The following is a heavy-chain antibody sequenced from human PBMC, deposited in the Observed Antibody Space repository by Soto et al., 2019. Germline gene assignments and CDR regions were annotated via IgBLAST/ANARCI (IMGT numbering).Heavy chain of an antibody. CDR3: AREGGLRAYYYYYGMDV. D-gene: IGHD5-12*01. CDR2: IIPIFGTA. CDR1: GGSFSSYT. Sequence: SVKVSCKASGGSFSSYTISWVRQAPGQGLEWMGGIIPIFGTANYAQKFQGRVTITADESTSTAYMELSSLRSEDTAVYYCAREGGLRAYYYYYGMDVWGQGTTVTVAS. V-gene: IGHV1-69*13. J-gene: IGHJ6*02.